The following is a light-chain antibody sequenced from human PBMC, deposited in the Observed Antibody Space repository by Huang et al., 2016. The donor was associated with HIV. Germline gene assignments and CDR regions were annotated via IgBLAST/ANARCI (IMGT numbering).Light chain of an antibody. CDR2: SAS. CDR3: QQSYSTLIT. CDR1: QSIDGS. Sequence: IQMTQSPSSLSASVGDRVTITCRASQSIDGSLNWYQQKPGKSPKSLISSASTLHTGVPPRFSGSGSGTDYTLIIDNLQPDDFATYFCQQSYSTLITFGQGSRLDTK. J-gene: IGKJ5*01. V-gene: IGKV1-39*01.